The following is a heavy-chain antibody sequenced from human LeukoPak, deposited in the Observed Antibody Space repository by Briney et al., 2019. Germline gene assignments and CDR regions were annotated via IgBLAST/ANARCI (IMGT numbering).Heavy chain of an antibody. CDR2: ISGSGGST. D-gene: IGHD3-10*01. Sequence: GASLRLSCAASGFTFSSYAMSWVRQAPGKGLEWVSAISGSGGSTYYADSVKGRFTISRDNAKNSLYLQMNSLRAEDTAVYYCASLTMVRGVRRYYWGQGTLVTVSS. V-gene: IGHV3-23*01. CDR1: GFTFSSYA. J-gene: IGHJ4*02. CDR3: ASLTMVRGVRRYY.